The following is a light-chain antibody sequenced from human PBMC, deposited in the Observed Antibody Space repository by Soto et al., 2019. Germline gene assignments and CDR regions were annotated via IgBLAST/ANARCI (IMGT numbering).Light chain of an antibody. Sequence: QSALTQPPCASGSPGQSVTISCTGTSSDVGGYNYVSWYQQHPGKAPKVMIYEVNKRPSGVPDRFSGSKSGNTASLTISGLQPEDEADYYCKSYTGINNWVFGGGTKLTVL. V-gene: IGLV2-8*01. J-gene: IGLJ3*02. CDR3: KSYTGINNWV. CDR2: EVN. CDR1: SSDVGGYNY.